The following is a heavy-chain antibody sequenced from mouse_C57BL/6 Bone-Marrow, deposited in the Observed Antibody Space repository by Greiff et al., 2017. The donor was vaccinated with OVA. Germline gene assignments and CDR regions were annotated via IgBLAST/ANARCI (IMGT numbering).Heavy chain of an antibody. D-gene: IGHD2-3*01. V-gene: IGHV1-55*01. CDR1: GYTFTSYW. CDR2: IYPGSGST. J-gene: IGHJ1*03. Sequence: VQLQQPGAELVKPGASVKMSCKASGYTFTSYWITWVKQRPGQGLEWIGDIYPGSGSTNYNEKFKSKATLTVDTSSSTAYMQRSSLTSEDSAVYYGAREGGGWLLPYWYFDVWGTGTTVTVSS. CDR3: AREGGGWLLPYWYFDV.